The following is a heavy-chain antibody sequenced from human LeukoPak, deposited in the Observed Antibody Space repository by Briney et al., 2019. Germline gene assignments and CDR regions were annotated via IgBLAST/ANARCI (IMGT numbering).Heavy chain of an antibody. D-gene: IGHD5-18*01. J-gene: IGHJ6*02. V-gene: IGHV1-69*13. CDR3: ARSGYSYGYENYYYGMDV. Sequence: GASVKVSCKASGGTFSSYAISWVRQAPGRGLEWMGGIIPIFGTANYAQKFQGRVTITADESTSTAYMELSSLRSEDTAVYYCARSGYSYGYENYYYGMDVWGQGTTVTVSS. CDR1: GGTFSSYA. CDR2: IIPIFGTA.